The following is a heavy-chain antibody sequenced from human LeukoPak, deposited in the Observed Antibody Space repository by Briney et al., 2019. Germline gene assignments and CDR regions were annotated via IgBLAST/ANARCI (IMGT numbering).Heavy chain of an antibody. D-gene: IGHD5-12*01. CDR2: ISYDGSNK. CDR1: GFTFSNYA. V-gene: IGHV3-30*04. J-gene: IGHJ4*02. CDR3: ARDSGYSGYEPFDY. Sequence: GGSLRLSCAAPGFTFSNYAMSWVRQAPGKGLEWVAVISYDGSNKYYADSVKGRFTISRDNSKNTLYLQMNSLRAEDTAVYYCARDSGYSGYEPFDYWGQGTLVTVSP.